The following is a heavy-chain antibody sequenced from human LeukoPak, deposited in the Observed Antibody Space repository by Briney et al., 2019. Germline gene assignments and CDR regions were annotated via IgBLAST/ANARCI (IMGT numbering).Heavy chain of an antibody. CDR2: IIPIFGTA. J-gene: IGHJ3*02. CDR3: AREGGGARVKTGVTGHIQTDAFDI. V-gene: IGHV1-69*06. CDR1: GGTFSSYA. D-gene: IGHD7-27*01. Sequence: SVKVSCKASGGTFSSYAISWVRQAPGQGLEWMGGIIPIFGTANYAQKFQGRVTITADKSTSTAYMELSRLRSEDTAVYYCAREGGGARVKTGVTGHIQTDAFDIWGQGTMVTVSS.